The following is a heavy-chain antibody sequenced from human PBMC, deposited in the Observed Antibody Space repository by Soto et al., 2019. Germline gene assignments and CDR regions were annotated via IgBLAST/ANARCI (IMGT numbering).Heavy chain of an antibody. D-gene: IGHD1-26*01. V-gene: IGHV3-23*01. CDR1: GFTLGSYA. CDR2: MNGGGGST. J-gene: IGHJ5*01. Sequence: PGGSLRLSCAASGFTLGSYAMSWVRQAPGKGLEWVSSMNGGGGSTYYAESVQGRFTISRDNSKNTLYLQMRSLTAEDTALYYCAKGRLAVGSDWFDSWGPGTLVTVSS. CDR3: AKGRLAVGSDWFDS.